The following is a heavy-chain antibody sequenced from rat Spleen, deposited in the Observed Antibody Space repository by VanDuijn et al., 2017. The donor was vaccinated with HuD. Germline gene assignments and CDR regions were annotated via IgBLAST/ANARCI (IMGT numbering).Heavy chain of an antibody. CDR3: ARWDYGYTYGGVFDY. D-gene: IGHD1-9*01. J-gene: IGHJ2*01. Sequence: EVQLQESGPGLVKPSQSLSLTCSVTGHSIDSSYRWNWIRKFPGNKLEWMGYINSAGSTNYNPSLKSRISITRDTSKNQFFLQVNSVTTEDTATYYCARWDYGYTYGGVFDYWGQGVMVTVSS. V-gene: IGHV3-3*01. CDR1: GHSIDSSYR. CDR2: INSAGST.